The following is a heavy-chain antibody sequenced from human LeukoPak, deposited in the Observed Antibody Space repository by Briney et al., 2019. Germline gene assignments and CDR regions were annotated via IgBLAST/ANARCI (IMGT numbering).Heavy chain of an antibody. CDR3: ATHRGYSYGTAEDFDY. D-gene: IGHD5-18*01. Sequence: GRSLRLSCAASGFTFSHYCMSWVRQAPGKGLGWVANIKQDGREKYYVASVKRRFNIPRDNAKNSLYLQMNSLRAEDTALYYCATHRGYSYGTAEDFDYWGQGTLVTVSS. CDR2: IKQDGREK. J-gene: IGHJ4*02. V-gene: IGHV3-7*01. CDR1: GFTFSHYC.